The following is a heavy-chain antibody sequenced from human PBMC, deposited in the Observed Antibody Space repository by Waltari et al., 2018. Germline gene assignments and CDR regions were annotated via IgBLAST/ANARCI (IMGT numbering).Heavy chain of an antibody. CDR2: INRDGRTT. CDR1: GFPFVPDI. Sequence: EVQLGESGGGSVQPGGSLRISRAASGFPFVPDIMHWVRQAPGKGLVWVSRINRDGRTTRYVDPVKGRVTISRDNAKNTLYLEMNSLRVEDTAMYYCARDLNYKVDYWGQGVLVTVSS. D-gene: IGHD1-7*01. V-gene: IGHV3-74*01. J-gene: IGHJ4*02. CDR3: ARDLNYKVDY.